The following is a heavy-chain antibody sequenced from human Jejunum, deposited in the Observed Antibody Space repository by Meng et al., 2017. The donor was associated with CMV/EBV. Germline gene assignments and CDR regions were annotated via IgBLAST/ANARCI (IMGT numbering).Heavy chain of an antibody. CDR1: GFPFGGYN. D-gene: IGHD1-26*01. CDR2: ISGGGVPK. J-gene: IGHJ4*02. CDR3: AKGRSLYFFDF. V-gene: IGHV3-48*03. Sequence: PSGFPFGGYNLNWFRQAPGMGLEWVAYISGGGVPKFYADSVKGRFAISRDNAKNSLFLQLDNVRAEDTAVYYCAKGRSLYFFDFWGQGTLVTVSS.